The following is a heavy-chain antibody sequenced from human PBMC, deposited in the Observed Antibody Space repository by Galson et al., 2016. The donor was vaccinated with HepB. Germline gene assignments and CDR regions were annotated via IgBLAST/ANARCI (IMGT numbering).Heavy chain of an antibody. CDR2: ISYDGKNT. D-gene: IGHD6-19*01. V-gene: IGHV3-30*03. CDR3: GRSTRIEVGGLPPGDV. J-gene: IGHJ4*02. CDR1: GFTFNHYG. Sequence: SLRLSCAASGFTFNHYGMHWVRQAPGKGLDWVAVISYDGKNTYYADSLKGRFTISRDNSNDILYLQMNSLRAEDTAVYYFGRSTRIEVGGLPPGDVWGRGTLVTVSS.